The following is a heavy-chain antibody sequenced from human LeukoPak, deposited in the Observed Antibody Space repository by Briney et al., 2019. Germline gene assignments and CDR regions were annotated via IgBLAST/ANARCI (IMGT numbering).Heavy chain of an antibody. CDR2: IYTSGST. V-gene: IGHV4-4*07. D-gene: IGHD3-3*01. CDR1: GGSISSYY. Sequence: SETLSLTCTVSGGSISSYYWSWIRQPAGKGLEWIGRIYTSGSTNYNPSLKSRVTMSVDTSKNQFSLKLSSVTAADTAVYYCARVNAITIFGVVIITGMDVWGKGTTVTVSS. J-gene: IGHJ6*04. CDR3: ARVNAITIFGVVIITGMDV.